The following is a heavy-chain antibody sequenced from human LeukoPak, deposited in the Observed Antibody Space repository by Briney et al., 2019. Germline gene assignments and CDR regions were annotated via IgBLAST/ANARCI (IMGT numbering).Heavy chain of an antibody. CDR1: GGSISSYY. D-gene: IGHD6-19*01. V-gene: IGHV4-59*08. CDR3: AGRGEQWLDNRGGFDY. CDR2: IYYSGST. J-gene: IGHJ4*02. Sequence: SETLSLTCTVSGGSISSYYWSWIRQPPGKGLEWIGYIYYSGSTNYNPSLKSRVTISVDTSKNQFSLKLSSVTAADTAVYYCAGRGEQWLDNRGGFDYWGQGTLVTVSS.